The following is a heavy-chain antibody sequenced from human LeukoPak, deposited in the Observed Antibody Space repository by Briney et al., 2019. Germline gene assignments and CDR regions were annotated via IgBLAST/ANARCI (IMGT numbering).Heavy chain of an antibody. V-gene: IGHV4-59*01. Sequence: PSETLSLTCTVSGDSISSYYCSWIRQPPGKGLEWIGYIYYSGSTNYNPSLKSRVTISVDTSKNQFSLKLSSVTAADTAVYYCARENCSSTSCYVNWFDPWGQGTLVTVSS. D-gene: IGHD2-2*01. J-gene: IGHJ5*02. CDR1: GDSISSYY. CDR3: ARENCSSTSCYVNWFDP. CDR2: IYYSGST.